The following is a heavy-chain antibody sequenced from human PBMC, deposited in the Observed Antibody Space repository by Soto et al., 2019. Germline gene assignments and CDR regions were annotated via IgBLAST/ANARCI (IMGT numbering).Heavy chain of an antibody. V-gene: IGHV4-31*03. CDR3: ARTGIVLVPAAMKTSNWFDP. Sequence: LSLTCTVSGGSISSGGYYWSWIRQHPGKGLEWIGYIYYSGSTYYNPSLKSRVTISVDTSKNQFPLKLSSVTAADTAVYYCARTGIVLVPAAMKTSNWFDPWGQGTLVTVSS. D-gene: IGHD2-2*01. CDR1: GGSISSGGYY. CDR2: IYYSGST. J-gene: IGHJ5*02.